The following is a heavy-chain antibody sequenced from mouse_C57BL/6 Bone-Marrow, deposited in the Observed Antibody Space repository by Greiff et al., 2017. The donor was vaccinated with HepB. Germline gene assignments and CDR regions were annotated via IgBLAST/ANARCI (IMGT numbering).Heavy chain of an antibody. D-gene: IGHD1-1*01. CDR2: IDPANGNT. V-gene: IGHV14-3*01. CDR3: APIYYYGSPWFAY. CDR1: GFNIKNTY. Sequence: VQLKESVAELVRPGASVKLSCTASGFNIKNTYMHWVKQRPEQGLEWIGRIDPANGNTKYAPKFQGKATITADTSSNTAYLQLSSLTSEDTAIYYSAPIYYYGSPWFAYWGQGTLVTVSA. J-gene: IGHJ3*01.